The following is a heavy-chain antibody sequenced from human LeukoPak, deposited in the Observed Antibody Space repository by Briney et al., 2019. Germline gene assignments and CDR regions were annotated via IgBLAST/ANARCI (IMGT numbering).Heavy chain of an antibody. CDR2: IYTSGHT. Sequence: GGSLRLSCAASGLTFSNNYMSWVRQAPGKGLEWVSAIYTSGHTVYADSVKGRFIISKDNSNNTLYLQMNNLRAAVTAVYYCARSGFWDGYSYYYMDVWGKGTTVTVSS. D-gene: IGHD3-3*01. J-gene: IGHJ6*03. V-gene: IGHV3-53*01. CDR1: GLTFSNNY. CDR3: ARSGFWDGYSYYYMDV.